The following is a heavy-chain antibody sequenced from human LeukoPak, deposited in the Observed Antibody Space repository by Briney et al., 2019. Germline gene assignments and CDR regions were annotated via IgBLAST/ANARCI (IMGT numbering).Heavy chain of an antibody. V-gene: IGHV1-69*05. CDR3: ARARPLGYCTNGVCPRSNKPFDY. CDR2: IIPIFGTA. Sequence: SVKVSCKASGGTFSSYAISWVRQAPGQGLEWMGRIIPIFGTANYAQKFQGRVTITTDESTSTAYMELSSLRSEDTAVYYCARARPLGYCTNGVCPRSNKPFDYWGQGTLVTVSS. D-gene: IGHD2-8*01. CDR1: GGTFSSYA. J-gene: IGHJ4*02.